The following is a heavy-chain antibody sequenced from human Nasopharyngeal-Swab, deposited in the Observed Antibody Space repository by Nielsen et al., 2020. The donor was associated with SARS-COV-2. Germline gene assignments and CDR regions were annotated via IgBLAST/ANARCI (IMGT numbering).Heavy chain of an antibody. J-gene: IGHJ3*02. Sequence: RQAPGKGLEWIGYIYYSGSTYYNPSLKSRVTISVDTSKNQFSLKLSSVTAADTAMYYCARETIPYDSSGFDAFDIWGQGTMVTVSS. CDR3: ARETIPYDSSGFDAFDI. CDR2: IYYSGST. V-gene: IGHV4-31*02. D-gene: IGHD3-22*01.